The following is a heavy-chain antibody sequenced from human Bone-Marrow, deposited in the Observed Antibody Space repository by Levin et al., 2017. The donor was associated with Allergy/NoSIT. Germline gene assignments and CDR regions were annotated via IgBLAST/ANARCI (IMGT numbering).Heavy chain of an antibody. J-gene: IGHJ6*02. CDR2: IYPGDSDT. Sequence: KSGGSLRLSCKGSGYKFSNYWIGWVRQMPGKGLEWMGIIYPGDSDTRYSPSFQGQVTISADKSISTAYLQWSSLKASDSAMYYCAIFRGEPCIGSGCYMGDYYGMDVWGQGTTVTVSS. CDR1: GYKFSNYW. D-gene: IGHD2-15*01. CDR3: AIFRGEPCIGSGCYMGDYYGMDV. V-gene: IGHV5-51*01.